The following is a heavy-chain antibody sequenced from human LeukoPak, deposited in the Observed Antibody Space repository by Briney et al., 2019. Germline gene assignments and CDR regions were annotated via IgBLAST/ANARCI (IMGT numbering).Heavy chain of an antibody. CDR1: GFTFSSYE. D-gene: IGHD3-10*01. Sequence: GGSLRLSCAASGFTFSSYEMNWVRQAPGKGLEWVSYISSSGSTIYYADSVKGRFTISRDNAKNSLYLQMNSLRAEDTAVYYCARGRSAYYYGSGSYYNVGNDAFDIWGQGTMVTVSS. CDR2: ISSSGSTI. V-gene: IGHV3-48*03. CDR3: ARGRSAYYYGSGSYYNVGNDAFDI. J-gene: IGHJ3*02.